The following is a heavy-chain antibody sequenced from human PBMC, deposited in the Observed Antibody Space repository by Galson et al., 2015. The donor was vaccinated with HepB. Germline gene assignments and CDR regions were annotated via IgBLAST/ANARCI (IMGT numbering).Heavy chain of an antibody. V-gene: IGHV1-69*13. D-gene: IGHD3-16*01. Sequence: SVKVSCKASGDTFSSHAINWVRQAPGQGLEWIGGLIPLLGTLDHARKFRGRVTITADESTGTAYMELSSLRSEDTAVYYCARKSLPGGPLRSYYDYWGQGTLVTVSS. J-gene: IGHJ4*02. CDR1: GDTFSSHA. CDR2: LIPLLGTL. CDR3: ARKSLPGGPLRSYYDY.